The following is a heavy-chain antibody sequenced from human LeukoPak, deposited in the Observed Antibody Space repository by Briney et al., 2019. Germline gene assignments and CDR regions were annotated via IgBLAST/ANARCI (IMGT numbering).Heavy chain of an antibody. V-gene: IGHV4-59*01. Sequence: SETQSLTCTVSGGSISTYYWSWMRQPPGRGLEWIGYIYYSGSTNHNPSLQSRVTISVDTSKNQFSLKLNSVTAADTAVYYCARGGVPGGFYGSFDYWGQGTLVSVSS. D-gene: IGHD3-3*01. CDR2: IYYSGST. J-gene: IGHJ4*02. CDR3: ARGGVPGGFYGSFDY. CDR1: GGSISTYY.